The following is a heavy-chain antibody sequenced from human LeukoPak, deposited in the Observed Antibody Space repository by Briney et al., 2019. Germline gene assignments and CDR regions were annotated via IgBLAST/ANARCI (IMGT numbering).Heavy chain of an antibody. D-gene: IGHD1-26*01. Sequence: PSETLSLTCTVSGGSISSHYWSWIPQPPGKGLEWIGYIYYSGSTNYNPSLKSRVTISVDTSKNQFSLKLSSVTAADTAVYYCARAPWDSMSRGSYYDDYYYMDVWGKGTTVTVSS. CDR3: ARAPWDSMSRGSYYDDYYYMDV. J-gene: IGHJ6*03. CDR2: IYYSGST. V-gene: IGHV4-59*11. CDR1: GGSISSHY.